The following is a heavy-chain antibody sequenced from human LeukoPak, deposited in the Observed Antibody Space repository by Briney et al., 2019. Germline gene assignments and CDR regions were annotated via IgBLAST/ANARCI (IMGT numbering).Heavy chain of an antibody. CDR2: INHSGST. CDR1: GGSFSGYY. V-gene: IGHV4-34*01. J-gene: IGHJ5*02. Sequence: SETLSLTCAVYGGSFSGYYWSWIRQPPGKGLEWIGEINHSGSTNYNPSLKSRVTISVDTSKNQFSLKLSSVTATDTAVYYCARGRLGYYGSGSYHKGFDPWGQGTLVTVSS. D-gene: IGHD3-10*01. CDR3: ARGRLGYYGSGSYHKGFDP.